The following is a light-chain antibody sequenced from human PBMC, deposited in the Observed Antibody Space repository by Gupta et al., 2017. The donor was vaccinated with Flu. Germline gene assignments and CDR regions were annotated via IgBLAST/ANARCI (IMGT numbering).Light chain of an antibody. CDR2: ENN. Sequence: QSVLTQPPSVCAAPGQKVTISGSGGSSNIGNEYVSWYQQLPGTAPKIIIYENNKRPTKIPDRFSGSKAGTSATLGITGLQTGDEADYYCGTWDTSLSAWVFGGGTKLTVL. CDR3: GTWDTSLSAWV. V-gene: IGLV1-51*01. CDR1: SSNIGNEY. J-gene: IGLJ3*02.